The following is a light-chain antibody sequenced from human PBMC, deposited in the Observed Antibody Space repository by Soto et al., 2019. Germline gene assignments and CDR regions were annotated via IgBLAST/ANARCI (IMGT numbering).Light chain of an antibody. V-gene: IGLV2-14*03. CDR1: SSDVGGYNY. J-gene: IGLJ1*01. Sequence: QSALTQPASVSGSPGQSITISCTGTSSDVGGYNYVSWFQQHPGKAPKLKIYEVSNRPSGVSNRFSGSKSGYTASLGITGFQTGDEADYYCGSWDSSLSAYVFGTGTKVTVL. CDR2: EVS. CDR3: GSWDSSLSAYV.